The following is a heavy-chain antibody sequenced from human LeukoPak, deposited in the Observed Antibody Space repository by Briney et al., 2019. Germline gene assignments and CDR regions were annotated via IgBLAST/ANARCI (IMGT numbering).Heavy chain of an antibody. CDR2: ISGSGGST. CDR1: GFTFSSYA. Sequence: GGSLRLSCAASGFTFSSYAMSWVRQAPGKGLGWVSAISGSGGSTYYADSVKGRFTISRDNSKNTLYLQMNSLRAEDTAVYYCATTSTIFGGGDYWGQGTLVTVSS. J-gene: IGHJ4*02. D-gene: IGHD3-3*01. V-gene: IGHV3-23*01. CDR3: ATTSTIFGGGDY.